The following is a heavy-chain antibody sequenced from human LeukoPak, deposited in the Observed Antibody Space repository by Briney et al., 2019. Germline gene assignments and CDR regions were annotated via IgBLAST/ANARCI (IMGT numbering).Heavy chain of an antibody. D-gene: IGHD5-12*01. J-gene: IGHJ4*02. CDR2: INQDGSKE. CDR1: GFTFSSYW. V-gene: IGHV3-7*01. Sequence: GGSLRLSCAASGFTFSSYWMSWVRQAPGKGLEWVAVINQDGSKEYYMDSVKARFTISRDNAKNPVSLQMNSLRAEDTAVYYCVRDGGVSGYDLLDYWGQGTLVTVSS. CDR3: VRDGGVSGYDLLDY.